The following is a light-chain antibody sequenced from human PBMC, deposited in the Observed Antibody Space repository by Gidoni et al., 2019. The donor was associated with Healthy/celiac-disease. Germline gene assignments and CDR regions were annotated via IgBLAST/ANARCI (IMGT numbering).Light chain of an antibody. J-gene: IGKJ1*01. Sequence: AIRMTQSPSSLSASTGDRVTITCRASQGISSYLAWYQQKPGKAPKLLIYAASTLQSGVPSRFSGSGSGTEFTLTISCLQSEDFATYYCQQYYSYSWTFGQGTKVEIK. CDR2: AAS. CDR1: QGISSY. CDR3: QQYYSYSWT. V-gene: IGKV1-8*01.